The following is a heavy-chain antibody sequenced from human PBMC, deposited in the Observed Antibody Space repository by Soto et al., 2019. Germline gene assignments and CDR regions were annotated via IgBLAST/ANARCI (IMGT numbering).Heavy chain of an antibody. V-gene: IGHV4-34*01. CDR3: ARTLYGDRFDY. CDR1: GGSFSGYY. J-gene: IGHJ4*02. CDR2: INHSGST. Sequence: SETLSLTCAVYGGSFSGYYWSWIRQPPGKGLEWIGEINHSGSTNYNPSLKSRVTISVDTSKNQFSLKLSSVTAADTAVYYCARTLYGDRFDYWGQGTLVTAPQ. D-gene: IGHD4-17*01.